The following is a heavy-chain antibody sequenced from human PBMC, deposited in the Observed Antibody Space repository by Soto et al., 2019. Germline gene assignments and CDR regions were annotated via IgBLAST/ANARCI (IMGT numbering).Heavy chain of an antibody. CDR1: GYTFTNYW. J-gene: IGHJ4*02. Sequence: GESLKISCKAIGYTFTNYWIGWVRQTPGKGLEWMGIIFPGDSDTRYNPSFEGQVTVSADESISTAYLQWNTLKASDTAMYYCVRPNFGALTHFDFWGQGTLVTVSS. D-gene: IGHD3-16*01. V-gene: IGHV5-51*01. CDR3: VRPNFGALTHFDF. CDR2: IFPGDSDT.